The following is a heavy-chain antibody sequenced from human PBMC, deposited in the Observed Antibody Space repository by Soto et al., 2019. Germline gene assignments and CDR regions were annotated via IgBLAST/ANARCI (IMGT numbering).Heavy chain of an antibody. CDR1: GYTFTNYW. J-gene: IGHJ4*02. Sequence: GESLKISCKAIGYTFTNYWIGWVRQTPGKGLEWMGIIFPGDSDTRYNPSFEGQVTVSADESISTAYLQWNTLKASDTAMYYCVRPNFGALTHFDFWGQGTLVTVSS. D-gene: IGHD3-16*01. V-gene: IGHV5-51*01. CDR3: VRPNFGALTHFDF. CDR2: IFPGDSDT.